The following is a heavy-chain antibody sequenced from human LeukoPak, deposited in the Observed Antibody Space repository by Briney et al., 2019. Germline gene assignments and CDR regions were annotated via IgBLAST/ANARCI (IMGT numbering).Heavy chain of an antibody. Sequence: GGSLRLSCTASGFTFGDYAMSWFRQAPGKGLEWVGFIRSKAYGGTTEYAASVKGRFTISRDDSKSIADLQMNSLKTEDTAVYYCTRERELLWFGELSTSLGIQHWGQGTLVTVSS. J-gene: IGHJ1*01. CDR2: IRSKAYGGTT. V-gene: IGHV3-49*03. CDR1: GFTFGDYA. D-gene: IGHD3-10*01. CDR3: TRERELLWFGELSTSLGIQH.